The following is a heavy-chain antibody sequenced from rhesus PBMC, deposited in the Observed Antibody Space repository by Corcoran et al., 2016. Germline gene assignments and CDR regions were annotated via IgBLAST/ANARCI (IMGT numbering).Heavy chain of an antibody. Sequence: QVQLQESGPGLVKPSETLPLTCAVSGASISSTSWSWIRPAPGKGLEWIGRIYGSGGSTDYNPSLKSRVTISIDTSKNQFSLKLSSVTAADTAVYYCARVGRPYYFDYWGQGVLVTVSS. J-gene: IGHJ4*01. CDR3: ARVGRPYYFDY. CDR2: IYGSGGST. V-gene: IGHV4S2*01. D-gene: IGHD3-34*01. CDR1: GASISSTS.